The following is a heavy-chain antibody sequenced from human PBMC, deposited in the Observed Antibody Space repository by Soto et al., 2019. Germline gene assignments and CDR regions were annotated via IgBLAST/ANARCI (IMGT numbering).Heavy chain of an antibody. CDR1: GFTVSSKY. CDR2: IYSGGST. Sequence: EVQLVESGGGLIHPGGSLRLSCAASGFTVSSKYMSWVRQAPGKGLEWVSVIYSGGSTYYADSVKGRFTISRDNSKNTLYLQMNSLRAADTAVYYCATIAARPDWGQGTLVTVSS. CDR3: ATIAARPD. V-gene: IGHV3-53*01. D-gene: IGHD6-6*01. J-gene: IGHJ4*02.